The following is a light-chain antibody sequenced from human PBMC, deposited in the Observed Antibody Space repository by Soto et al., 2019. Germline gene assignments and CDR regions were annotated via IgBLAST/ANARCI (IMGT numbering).Light chain of an antibody. Sequence: EIVLTQSPGTLSLSPGERATLSCRASQSVSSSRLAWYQQTPGQAPRLLIYGASSRATGIPDRFSGSGSGXXXXLXISXLXPXDFAVYYCQQYGSSPETFGQGTKVEIK. CDR3: QQYGSSPET. CDR1: QSVSSSR. CDR2: GAS. J-gene: IGKJ1*01. V-gene: IGKV3-20*01.